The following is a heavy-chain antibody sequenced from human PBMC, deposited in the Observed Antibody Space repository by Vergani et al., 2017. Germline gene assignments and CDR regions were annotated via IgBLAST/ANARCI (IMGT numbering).Heavy chain of an antibody. D-gene: IGHD1-1*01. CDR1: GGSISSSSYY. Sequence: QLQLQESGPGLVKPSETLSLTCTVSGGSISSSSYYWGWIRLPPGKGLEWIGSIYYSGSTYYNPSLKSRVTISVDTSKNQFSLKLGSVTAADTAVSYCARDELLEDWFDPWGQGTLVTVSS. J-gene: IGHJ5*02. CDR2: IYYSGST. CDR3: ARDELLEDWFDP. V-gene: IGHV4-39*01.